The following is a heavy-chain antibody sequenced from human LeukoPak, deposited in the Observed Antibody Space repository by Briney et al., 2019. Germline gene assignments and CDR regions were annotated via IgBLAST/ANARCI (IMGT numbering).Heavy chain of an antibody. CDR3: ATGASKVTTDFANY. J-gene: IGHJ4*02. V-gene: IGHV5-10-1*01. CDR2: IDPSDSYT. Sequence: GESLRISCKGSGYSFTTYWISWVRQMPGKGLEWMGRIDPSDSYTNYSPSFQGHVTISVDKSISTAFLQWHSLKASDSAMYYCATGASKVTTDFANYWGQGTQVAVSS. CDR1: GYSFTTYW. D-gene: IGHD4-17*01.